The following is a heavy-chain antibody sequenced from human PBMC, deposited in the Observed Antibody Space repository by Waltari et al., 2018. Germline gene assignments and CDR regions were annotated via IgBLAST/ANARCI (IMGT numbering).Heavy chain of an antibody. J-gene: IGHJ4*02. Sequence: QLQLQESGSGLVKPSQTLSLTCAVSGGSISSGGYSWSWIRPPPGKGLEWIGYIYHSGSTYYNPSLKSRVTISVDRSKNQFSLKLSSVTAADTAVYYCARSTGYCSSTSCPEFDYWGQGTLVTVSS. CDR1: GGSISSGGYS. CDR2: IYHSGST. D-gene: IGHD2-2*01. V-gene: IGHV4-30-2*01. CDR3: ARSTGYCSSTSCPEFDY.